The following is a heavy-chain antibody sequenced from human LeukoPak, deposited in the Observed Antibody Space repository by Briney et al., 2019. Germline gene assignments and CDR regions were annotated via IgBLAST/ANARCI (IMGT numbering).Heavy chain of an antibody. V-gene: IGHV3-48*01. CDR2: ISSSSSTI. CDR1: GFTFSSYS. CDR3: ARGDDYSSDY. J-gene: IGHJ4*02. Sequence: GGSLRLSCAASGFTFSSYSMNWVRQAPGKGLEWVSYISSSSSTIYYADSVKGRFTISRDNAKNSLYLQMNSLRAEDTAVYYCARGDDYSSDYWGQGTLVTVSS. D-gene: IGHD4-11*01.